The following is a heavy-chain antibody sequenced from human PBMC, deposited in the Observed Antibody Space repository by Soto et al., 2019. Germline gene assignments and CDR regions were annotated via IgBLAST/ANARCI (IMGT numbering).Heavy chain of an antibody. Sequence: QVQLVESGGGVVQPGRSLRLSCAASGFTFSSYAMHWVRQAPGKGLEWVAVISYDGSNKYYADSVKGRFTISRDNSKNTLYLQMNSLRAEDTAVYYCAREDYVYYYYGMDVWGQGTTVTVSS. J-gene: IGHJ6*02. CDR2: ISYDGSNK. CDR1: GFTFSSYA. CDR3: AREDYVYYYYGMDV. D-gene: IGHD4-17*01. V-gene: IGHV3-30-3*01.